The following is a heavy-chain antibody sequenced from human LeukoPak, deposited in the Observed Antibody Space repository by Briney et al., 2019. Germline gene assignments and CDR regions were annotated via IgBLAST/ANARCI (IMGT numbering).Heavy chain of an antibody. J-gene: IGHJ4*02. CDR3: ASIRGTLGY. D-gene: IGHD1-26*01. CDR2: IKNKANSYIT. V-gene: IGHV3-72*01. CDR1: GFTFSDHF. Sequence: GGSLRLSCVASGFTFSDHFMDWVRQAPGKGLEWVGRIKNKANSYITQYAASMEGRFTISRDDSKNSLYLQMSSLKTEDTAMYYCASIRGTLGYWGQGTLVTVSS.